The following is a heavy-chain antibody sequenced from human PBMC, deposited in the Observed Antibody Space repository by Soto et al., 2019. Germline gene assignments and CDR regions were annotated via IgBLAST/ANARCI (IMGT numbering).Heavy chain of an antibody. Sequence: ASVKVSCKASGYTFTSYGISWVRQAPGQGLEWMGWISAYNGNTNYAQKLQGRVTMTTDTSTSTAYMELRSLRSDDTAVYYCATVEPFYDFWSGYNPIFDYWGQETLVTAPQ. V-gene: IGHV1-18*04. J-gene: IGHJ4*02. CDR3: ATVEPFYDFWSGYNPIFDY. D-gene: IGHD3-3*01. CDR1: GYTFTSYG. CDR2: ISAYNGNT.